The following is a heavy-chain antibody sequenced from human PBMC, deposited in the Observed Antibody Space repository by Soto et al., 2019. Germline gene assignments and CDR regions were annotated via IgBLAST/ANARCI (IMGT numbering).Heavy chain of an antibody. CDR2: IFSNDEK. CDR3: ARMGVQGWFDP. CDR1: GFSLSNARMG. V-gene: IGHV2-26*01. J-gene: IGHJ5*02. Sequence: QVTLKESGPVLVKPTETLTLTCTVSGFSLSNARMGVSWIRQPPGKALEWLAHIFSNDEKSYSTSLKSRLTISKDTSKSQVVLTMTNMDLVDTATYYCARMGVQGWFDPWGQGTLVTVSS. D-gene: IGHD6-6*01.